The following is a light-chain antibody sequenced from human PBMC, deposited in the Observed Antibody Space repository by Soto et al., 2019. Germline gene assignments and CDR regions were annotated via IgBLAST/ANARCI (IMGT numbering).Light chain of an antibody. CDR1: QHINNNY. Sequence: VLTQSPGTLSLSPGGRATLSCRASQHINNNYLAWYQHKPGQAPRLLIYDASLRATGVPDRFSGSGSGTDFTLTITRLEPDDSAVYYYQQHGISHITFGQGTRLEI. J-gene: IGKJ5*01. CDR2: DAS. CDR3: QQHGISHIT. V-gene: IGKV3-20*01.